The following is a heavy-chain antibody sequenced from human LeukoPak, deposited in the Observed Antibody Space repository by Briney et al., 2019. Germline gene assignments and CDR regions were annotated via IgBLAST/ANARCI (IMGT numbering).Heavy chain of an antibody. CDR1: GFTVSDYY. Sequence: PGGSLRLSCAASGFTVSDYYMSWIRQAPGKGLEWVSYISSRSSSTNHADSVKGRFTISRDNAKNSLYLQMNSLRAEDTAVYYCARERSSGFTMVRGVIGYGMDVWGQGTTVTVSS. CDR2: ISSRSSST. V-gene: IGHV3-11*05. D-gene: IGHD3-10*01. J-gene: IGHJ6*02. CDR3: ARERSSGFTMVRGVIGYGMDV.